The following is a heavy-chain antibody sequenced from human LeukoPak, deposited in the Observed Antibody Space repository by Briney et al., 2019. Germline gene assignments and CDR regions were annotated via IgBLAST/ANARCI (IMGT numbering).Heavy chain of an antibody. CDR3: ARGADIVVVPGPDYYYMDV. J-gene: IGHJ6*03. Sequence: PGGSLRLSCAASGFTFSSYAMHWVRQAPGKGLEWVAVISYDGSNKYYADSVKGRFTISRDNSKNTLYLQMNSLRAEDTAVYYCARGADIVVVPGPDYYYMDVWGKGTTVTVSS. CDR2: ISYDGSNK. V-gene: IGHV3-30-3*01. CDR1: GFTFSSYA. D-gene: IGHD2-2*01.